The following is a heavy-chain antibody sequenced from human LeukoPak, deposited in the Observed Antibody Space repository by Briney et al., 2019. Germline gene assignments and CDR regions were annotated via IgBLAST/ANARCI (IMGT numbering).Heavy chain of an antibody. CDR3: STLTSRGLSDS. CDR2: IKSKADGETI. CDR1: GFTFNSYA. D-gene: IGHD1-20*01. Sequence: SGGSLRLSCAASGFTFNSYAMNWVRQAPGKGLEWVGRIKSKADGETIDYAAPVKGRFTFSRDDSKNMLYLQMNSLKSEDTAVYYCSTLTSRGLSDSWGQGTLVTVSS. J-gene: IGHJ4*02. V-gene: IGHV3-15*07.